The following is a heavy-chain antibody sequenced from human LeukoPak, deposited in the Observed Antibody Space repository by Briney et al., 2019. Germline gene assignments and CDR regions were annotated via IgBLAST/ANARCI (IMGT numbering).Heavy chain of an antibody. J-gene: IGHJ6*02. D-gene: IGHD4-11*01. V-gene: IGHV3-30-3*01. CDR2: ISYDGSNK. CDR1: GFTFSSYA. Sequence: GGSLRLSCAASGFTFSSYAMHWVRQAPGKGLEWVAVISYDGSNKYYADSVKGRFTISRDNSKNTLYLQMNGLRAEDTAVYYCARTVTTDGDVWGQGTTVTVSS. CDR3: ARTVTTDGDV.